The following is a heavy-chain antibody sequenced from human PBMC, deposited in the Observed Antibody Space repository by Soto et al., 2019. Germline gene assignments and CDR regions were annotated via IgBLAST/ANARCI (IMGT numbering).Heavy chain of an antibody. D-gene: IGHD3-16*02. CDR3: ARDSYDYVWGSYRYFDY. V-gene: IGHV1-69*09. CDR2: IIPILGIA. CDR1: GGTFSSYT. Sequence: VQLVESGAEVKKPGSSVKVSCKASGGTFSSYTISWVRQAPGQGLEWMGRIIPILGIANYAQKFQGRVTITADKSTSTAYMELSSLRSEDTAVYYCARDSYDYVWGSYRYFDYWGQGTLVTVSS. J-gene: IGHJ4*02.